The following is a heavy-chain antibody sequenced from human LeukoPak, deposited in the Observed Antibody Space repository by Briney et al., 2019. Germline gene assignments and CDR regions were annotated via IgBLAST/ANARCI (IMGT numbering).Heavy chain of an antibody. J-gene: IGHJ6*03. CDR3: ARLSAYYYGSYFYYYMDV. V-gene: IGHV3-20*04. CDR2: LNWDGGTT. CDR1: GFTFGDYG. Sequence: PGGSLRLSCAASGFTFGDYGMSWVRQAPGKGLEWVSGLNWDGGTTGHADSVKGRFTISRDNAKKSVYLHMSSLRAEDTALYYCARLSAYYYGSYFYYYMDVWGKGTTVTVSS. D-gene: IGHD3-10*01.